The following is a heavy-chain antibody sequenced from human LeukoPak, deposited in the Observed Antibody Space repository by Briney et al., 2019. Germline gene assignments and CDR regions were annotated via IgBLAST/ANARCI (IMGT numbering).Heavy chain of an antibody. Sequence: GGSLRLSCAGSGFTFSSNAMSWVRQTPGKGLEWVSAISGSGGSTYYADSVKGRFTVSRDNAKNTLYLQMSSLRAEDTAVYYCAKSPYYDSSGPIDYWGQGTLVTVSS. V-gene: IGHV3-23*01. CDR2: ISGSGGST. D-gene: IGHD3-22*01. J-gene: IGHJ4*02. CDR1: GFTFSSNA. CDR3: AKSPYYDSSGPIDY.